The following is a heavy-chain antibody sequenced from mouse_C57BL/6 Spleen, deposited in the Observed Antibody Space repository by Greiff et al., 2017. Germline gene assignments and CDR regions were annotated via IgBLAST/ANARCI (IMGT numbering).Heavy chain of an antibody. CDR3: ARGYYGSTPYWYFDV. Sequence: VQLKESGPELVKPGASVKIPCKASGYTFTDYNMDWVKQSHGKSLEWIGDINPNNGGTIYNQKFKGKATLTVDKSSSTAYMELRSLTSEDTAVYYCARGYYGSTPYWYFDVWGTGTTVTVSS. CDR1: GYTFTDYN. D-gene: IGHD1-1*01. CDR2: INPNNGGT. J-gene: IGHJ1*03. V-gene: IGHV1-18*01.